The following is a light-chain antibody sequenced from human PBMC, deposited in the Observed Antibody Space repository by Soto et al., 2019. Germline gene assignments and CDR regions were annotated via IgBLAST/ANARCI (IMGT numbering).Light chain of an antibody. CDR2: HAS. J-gene: IGKJ1*01. V-gene: IGKV1-5*01. CDR3: QHYNSYGT. Sequence: IQMTQTPSTLPASVGDRGTITCRASQRIDRWLAWYQQRPGKAPKTLIYHASSLETGVPSRFSGSGSGTEFTLPLSSLQPDDFATYYCQHYNSYGTFGQGTPVEFK. CDR1: QRIDRW.